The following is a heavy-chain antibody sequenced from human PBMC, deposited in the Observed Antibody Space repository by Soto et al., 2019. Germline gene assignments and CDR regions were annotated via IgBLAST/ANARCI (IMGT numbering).Heavy chain of an antibody. D-gene: IGHD3-3*01. CDR3: ARVRDDFWSGYRLDY. J-gene: IGHJ4*02. CDR1: GGSISSGGYY. Sequence: SETLSLTCTVSGGSISSGGYYWSWIRQHPGKGLEWIGYIYYSGSTNYNPSLKSRVTISVDTSKNQFSLKLSSVTAADTAVYYCARVRDDFWSGYRLDYWGQGTLVTVSS. V-gene: IGHV4-31*03. CDR2: IYYSGST.